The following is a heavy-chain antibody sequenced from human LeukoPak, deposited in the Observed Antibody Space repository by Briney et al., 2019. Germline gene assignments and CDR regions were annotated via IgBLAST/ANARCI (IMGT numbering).Heavy chain of an antibody. Sequence: GGSLRLSCAASEFTFSSYSMNWVRQAPGKGLEWVSYITNSGNSKSYADSVKGRFTISRDNSKNTLYLQMNSLRAEDTAVYYCAKHLRCSGDSCYRPSYYYYGMDVWGQGTTVTVSS. CDR1: EFTFSSYS. CDR2: ITNSGNSK. V-gene: IGHV3-48*01. CDR3: AKHLRCSGDSCYRPSYYYYGMDV. D-gene: IGHD2-15*01. J-gene: IGHJ6*02.